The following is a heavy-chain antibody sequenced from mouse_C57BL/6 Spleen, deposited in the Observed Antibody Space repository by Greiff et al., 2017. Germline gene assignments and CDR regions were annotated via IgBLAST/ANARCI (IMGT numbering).Heavy chain of an antibody. CDR2: IYPGDGDT. CDR3: AREGGRYGNYGAMDY. V-gene: IGHV1-82*01. Sequence: QVQLKESGPELVKPGASVKISCKASGYAFSSSWMNWVKQRPGKGLEWIGRIYPGDGDTNYNGKFKGKATLTADKSSSTAYMQLSSLTSEDSAVYFCAREGGRYGNYGAMDYWGQGTSVTVSS. J-gene: IGHJ4*01. CDR1: GYAFSSSW. D-gene: IGHD2-1*01.